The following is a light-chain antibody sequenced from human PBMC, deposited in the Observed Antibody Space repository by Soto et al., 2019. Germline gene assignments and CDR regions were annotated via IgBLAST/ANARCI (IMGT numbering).Light chain of an antibody. CDR1: SSSIGAGYE. CDR2: GNG. V-gene: IGLV1-40*01. CDR3: QSYDKRLNDYV. Sequence: LTQPPSVSVAPGQMVTISCSGTSSSIGAGYEVHWYHQLPGTAPKLVVSGNGNRPSGVPDRLSASKSGTSASLAITGLQAEDEGHYYCQSYDKRLNDYVFGTGTKVTVL. J-gene: IGLJ1*01.